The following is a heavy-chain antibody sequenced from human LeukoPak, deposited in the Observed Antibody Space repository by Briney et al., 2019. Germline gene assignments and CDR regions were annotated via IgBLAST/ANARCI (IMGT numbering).Heavy chain of an antibody. D-gene: IGHD2-2*01. J-gene: IGHJ6*02. V-gene: IGHV4-4*02. CDR2: IYHSGST. CDR1: GGSISSSNW. CDR3: ARDNVVVPAAMGYYYYYGMDV. Sequence: SGTLSLTCAVSGGSISSSNWWSWVRQPPGQGLEWIGEIYHSGSTNYNPSLKSRVTISVDKSKNQFSLKLSSVTAADTAVYYCARDNVVVPAAMGYYYYYGMDVWGQGTTVTVSS.